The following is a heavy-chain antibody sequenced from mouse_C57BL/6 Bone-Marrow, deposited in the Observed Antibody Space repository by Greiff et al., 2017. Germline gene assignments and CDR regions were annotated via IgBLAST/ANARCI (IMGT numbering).Heavy chain of an antibody. CDR3: ARFALGFAY. V-gene: IGHV1-50*01. CDR1: GYTFTSYG. CDR2: IDPSDSYT. Sequence: QVQLQQPGAGLVKPGASVKLSCKASGYTFTSYGMQWVKQRPGQGLEWIGEIDPSDSYTNYNQKFKGKATLTVDTSSSTAYMQLSSLTSEDSAVYYCARFALGFAYWGQGTLVTVSA. J-gene: IGHJ3*01.